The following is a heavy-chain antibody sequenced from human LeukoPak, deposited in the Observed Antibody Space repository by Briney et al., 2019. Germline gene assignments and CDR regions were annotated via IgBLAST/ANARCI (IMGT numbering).Heavy chain of an antibody. Sequence: GRSLRLSCAASGFTFDDYAMHWVRQAPGKGLEWVSGISWNSGSIGYADSVKGRFTISRDNAKNSLYLQMNSLRAEDMALYYCAKDMRNYYGSGSLDYWGQGTLVTVPS. V-gene: IGHV3-9*03. CDR2: ISWNSGSI. CDR3: AKDMRNYYGSGSLDY. D-gene: IGHD3-10*01. CDR1: GFTFDDYA. J-gene: IGHJ4*02.